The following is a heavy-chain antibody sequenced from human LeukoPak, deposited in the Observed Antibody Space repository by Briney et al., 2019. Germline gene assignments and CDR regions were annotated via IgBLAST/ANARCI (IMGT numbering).Heavy chain of an antibody. CDR1: GYTLTELS. V-gene: IGHV1-24*01. CDR2: FDPEDGET. Sequence: ASVKVSCKVSGYTLTELSMHWVRQAPGKGLEWMGDFDPEDGETIYAQKFQGRVTMTEDTSTDTAYMELSSLRSEDTAVYYCATGRIAAAGIDYWGQGTLVTVSS. J-gene: IGHJ4*02. CDR3: ATGRIAAAGIDY. D-gene: IGHD6-13*01.